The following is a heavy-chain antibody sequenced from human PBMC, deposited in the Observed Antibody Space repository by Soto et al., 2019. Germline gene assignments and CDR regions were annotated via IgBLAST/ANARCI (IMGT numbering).Heavy chain of an antibody. Sequence: QVQLQESGPGLVKPSETLSLVCFVSGEAVGSGQSYWNWIRQAPGKGLEWIGHTSVTGAMKYSASLKSRVTMSGDTSKSQISLPLTSVTAADSATYFCARGRADSAGSSLGRRMDVWGQGTTVTVAS. CDR2: TSVTGAM. J-gene: IGHJ6*02. CDR1: GEAVGSGQSY. CDR3: ARGRADSAGSSLGRRMDV. V-gene: IGHV4-61*01. D-gene: IGHD3-10*01.